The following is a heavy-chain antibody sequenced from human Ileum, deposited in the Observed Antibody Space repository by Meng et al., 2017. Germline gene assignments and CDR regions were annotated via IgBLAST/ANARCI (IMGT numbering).Heavy chain of an antibody. Sequence: QAQVQEWGGGLLKPSETLSLTCAVYGGSFSGYYWSWIRQPPGKELEWIGEIHHTGGTNYNPSLKSRVTLSIDTSKNQFSLNLISVTAADTALYYCARTSGWFYYWGQGTLVTVSS. CDR1: GGSFSGYY. V-gene: IGHV4-34*01. CDR2: IHHTGGT. J-gene: IGHJ4*02. D-gene: IGHD6-19*01. CDR3: ARTSGWFYY.